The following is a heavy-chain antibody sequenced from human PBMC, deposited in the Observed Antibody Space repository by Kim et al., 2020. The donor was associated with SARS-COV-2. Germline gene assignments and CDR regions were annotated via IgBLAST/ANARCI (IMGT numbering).Heavy chain of an antibody. CDR2: IYYSGST. CDR1: GGSISSSSYY. Sequence: SETLSLTCTVSGGSISSSSYYWGWIRQPPGKGLEWIGSIYYSGSTYYNPSLKSRVTISVDTSKNQFSLKLSPVTAADTAVYYCASDSSGYYYFPFDYWGQGTLVTVSS. D-gene: IGHD3-22*01. V-gene: IGHV4-39*01. J-gene: IGHJ4*02. CDR3: ASDSSGYYYFPFDY.